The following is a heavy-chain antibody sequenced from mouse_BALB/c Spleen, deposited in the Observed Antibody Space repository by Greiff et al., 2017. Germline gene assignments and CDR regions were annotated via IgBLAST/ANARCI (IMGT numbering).Heavy chain of an antibody. D-gene: IGHD1-1*01. CDR3: AKTYYGSRDYAMDY. CDR1: GFSLTDYG. J-gene: IGHJ4*01. Sequence: VQRVESGPGLVAPSQSLSITCTVSGFSLTDYGVSWIRQPPGKGLEWLGVIWGGGSTYYNSALKSRLSISKDNSKSQVFLKMNSLQTDDTAMYYCAKTYYGSRDYAMDYWGQGTSVTVSS. CDR2: IWGGGST. V-gene: IGHV2-6-5*01.